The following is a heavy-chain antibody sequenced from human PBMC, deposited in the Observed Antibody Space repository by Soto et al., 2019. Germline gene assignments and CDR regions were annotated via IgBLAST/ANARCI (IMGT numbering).Heavy chain of an antibody. CDR1: GGSFSGYY. J-gene: IGHJ4*02. CDR3: ARGWGATADY. D-gene: IGHD5-12*01. CDR2: INHSGST. V-gene: IGHV4-34*01. Sequence: QVQLQQWGAGLLKPSETPSLTCAVYGGSFSGYYWSWIRQPPGKGLEWIGEINHSGSTNYNPSLKSRVTISVDTSKNQFSLKLSSVTAADTAVYYCARGWGATADYWGQGTLVTVSS.